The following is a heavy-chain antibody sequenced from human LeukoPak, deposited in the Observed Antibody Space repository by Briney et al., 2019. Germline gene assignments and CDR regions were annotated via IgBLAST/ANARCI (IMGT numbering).Heavy chain of an antibody. Sequence: GGSLRLSCAASGFTFSSYWMHWVRQAPGKGLVWVSRISDGGSTTTYADSVKGRFTTSRDNAKNTLYLQMNGLRAEDTAVYYCSRSAYYDGSGNYYDYWGQGALVTVSS. CDR1: GFTFSSYW. CDR3: SRSAYYDGSGNYYDY. J-gene: IGHJ4*02. CDR2: ISDGGSTT. D-gene: IGHD3-22*01. V-gene: IGHV3-74*01.